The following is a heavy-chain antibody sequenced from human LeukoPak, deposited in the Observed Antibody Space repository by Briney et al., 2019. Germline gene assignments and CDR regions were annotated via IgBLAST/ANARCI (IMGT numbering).Heavy chain of an antibody. CDR2: ISSSSSYI. CDR3: ASGGWTRNDYGDY. V-gene: IGHV3-21*01. CDR1: GFTFSSYS. J-gene: IGHJ4*02. D-gene: IGHD3-16*01. Sequence: TGGSLRLSCAASGFTFSSYSMNWVRQAPGKGLEWVSSISSSSSYIYYADSVKGRFTISRDNAKNSLYQQMNSLRAEDTAVYYCASGGWTRNDYGDYWGQGTLVTVSS.